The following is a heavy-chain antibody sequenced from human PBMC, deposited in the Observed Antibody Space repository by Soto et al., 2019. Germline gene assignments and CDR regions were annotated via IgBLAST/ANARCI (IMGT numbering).Heavy chain of an antibody. J-gene: IGHJ6*02. V-gene: IGHV1-69*13. CDR3: ARDRSGYGGNSVPYHYYYYGMDV. CDR2: IIPIFGTA. CDR1: GGTFSSYA. Sequence: SVKVSCKASGGTFSSYAISWVRQAPGQGLEWMGGIIPIFGTANYAQKFQGRVTITADESTSTAYMELSSLRSEDTAVYYCARDRSGYGGNSVPYHYYYYGMDVWGQGTTVTVSS. D-gene: IGHD4-17*01.